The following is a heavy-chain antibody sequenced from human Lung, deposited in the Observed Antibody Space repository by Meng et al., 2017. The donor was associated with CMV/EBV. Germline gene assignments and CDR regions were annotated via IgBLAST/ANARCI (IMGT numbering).Heavy chain of an antibody. D-gene: IGHD1-26*01. CDR2: INPSGGST. CDR3: ARDLRATIIF. Sequence: ASVKVSCEASGYTFTSYYMHWGRQAPGQGLEWMGIINPSGGSTSYAQKFQGRVTMTRDTSTSTVYMELSSLRSEDTAVYYCARDLRATIIFWGQGTLVTVSS. J-gene: IGHJ4*02. CDR1: GYTFTSYY. V-gene: IGHV1-46*01.